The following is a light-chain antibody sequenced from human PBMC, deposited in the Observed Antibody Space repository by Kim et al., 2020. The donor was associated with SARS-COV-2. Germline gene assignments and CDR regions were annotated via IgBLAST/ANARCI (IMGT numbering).Light chain of an antibody. Sequence: QLVLTQSPSASASLGASVKLTCTLSSGHSNYAIAWHQQQPEKGPRYLMNVNSDGSHSKGDGIPDRFSGSSSGAERYLTISSLQSEDEAEYYCQTWATGIRLFDGGTQLTVL. J-gene: IGLJ2*01. CDR1: SGHSNYA. V-gene: IGLV4-69*01. CDR2: VNSDGSH. CDR3: QTWATGIRL.